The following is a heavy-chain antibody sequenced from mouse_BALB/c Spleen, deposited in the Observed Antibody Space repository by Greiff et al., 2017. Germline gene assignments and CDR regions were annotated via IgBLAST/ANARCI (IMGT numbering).Heavy chain of an antibody. D-gene: IGHD1-1*01. CDR3: KRSTTLVDY. CDR1: GYIFTDLA. CDR2: ISPGIAVI. Sequence: QVQLQQSDAALVKPGASGKISGKASGYIFTDLAILWVTKKPEQGLEWIGYISPGIAVIKYNEKFKGKATLTADKSSSTAYMQLNSLTSEDSAVYFCKRSTTLVDYWGQGTTLTVSS. V-gene: IGHV1S53*02. J-gene: IGHJ2*01.